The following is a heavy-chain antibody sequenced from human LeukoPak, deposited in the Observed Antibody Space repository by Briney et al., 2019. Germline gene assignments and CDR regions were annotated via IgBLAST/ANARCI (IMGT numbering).Heavy chain of an antibody. CDR1: GFTVSSNY. J-gene: IGHJ6*02. Sequence: GGSLRLSCAASGFTVSSNYMSWVRQAPGKGLEWVSVIYSGGSTYYADSVKGRFTISRDNSKNTLYLQMNSLRAEDTAVYYCARAYSSGWSDHYYYGMDVWGQGTTVTVSS. CDR3: ARAYSSGWSDHYYYGMDV. CDR2: IYSGGST. V-gene: IGHV3-66*01. D-gene: IGHD6-19*01.